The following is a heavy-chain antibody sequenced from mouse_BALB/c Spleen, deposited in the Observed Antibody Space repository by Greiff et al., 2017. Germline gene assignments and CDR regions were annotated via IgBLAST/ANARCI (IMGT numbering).Heavy chain of an antibody. CDR3: ARRGVFSLDY. V-gene: IGHV5-6-2*01. Sequence: EVKLLESGGGLVKLGGSLKLSCAASGFTFSSYYMSWVRQTPEKRLELVAAINSNGGSTYYPDTVKGRFTISRDNAKNTLYLQMSSLKSEDTALYYCARRGVFSLDYWGQGTTLTVAA. CDR2: INSNGGST. J-gene: IGHJ2*01. CDR1: GFTFSSYY. D-gene: IGHD6-2*01.